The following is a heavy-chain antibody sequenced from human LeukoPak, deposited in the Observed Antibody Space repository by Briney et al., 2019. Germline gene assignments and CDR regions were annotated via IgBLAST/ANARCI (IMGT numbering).Heavy chain of an antibody. D-gene: IGHD3-22*01. CDR2: ISGSGGST. J-gene: IGHJ4*02. Sequence: PSETLSLTCTVSGGSISSYYWSWVRQAPGKGLEWVSSISGSGGSTHYADSVKGRFTISRDKTKNTLYLQMNSLRAEDTAVYYCAKSSYYDASGYYREYYFDYWGQGTLVTVSS. V-gene: IGHV3-23*01. CDR1: GGSISSYY. CDR3: AKSSYYDASGYYREYYFDY.